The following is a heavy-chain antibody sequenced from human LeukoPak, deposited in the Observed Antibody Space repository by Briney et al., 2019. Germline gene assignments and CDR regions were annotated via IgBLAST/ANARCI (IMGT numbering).Heavy chain of an antibody. D-gene: IGHD1-26*01. Sequence: GASVKVSCKASGYTFTGYYMHWVRQAPGQGLEWMGWINPNSGGTNYAQKFQGRVTMTRDTSISTAYMELSRLRSDDTAVYYCARVTSGVGATHFDYWGQGTLVTVSS. J-gene: IGHJ4*02. V-gene: IGHV1-2*02. CDR3: ARVTSGVGATHFDY. CDR1: GYTFTGYY. CDR2: INPNSGGT.